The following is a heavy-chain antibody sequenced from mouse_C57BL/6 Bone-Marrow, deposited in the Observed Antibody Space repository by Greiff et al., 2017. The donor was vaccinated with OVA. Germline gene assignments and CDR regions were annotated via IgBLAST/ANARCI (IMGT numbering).Heavy chain of an antibody. CDR1: GFTFSDFY. J-gene: IGHJ1*03. Sequence: EVMLVESGGGLVQSGRSLRLSCATSGFTFSDFYMEWVRQAPGKGLELIAASRNKANDYTTEYSASVKGRFIVSRDTSQSILYLQMNALRAEDTAIYYCARDDYYWYFDVWGTGTTVTVSS. CDR2: SRNKANDYTT. CDR3: ARDDYYWYFDV. V-gene: IGHV7-1*01.